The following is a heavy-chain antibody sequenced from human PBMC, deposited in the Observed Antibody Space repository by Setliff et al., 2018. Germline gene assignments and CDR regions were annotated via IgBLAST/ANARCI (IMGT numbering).Heavy chain of an antibody. Sequence: GGSLRLSCVVSGVVFRNYHLNWVRQTPEKGLEWVSSFSGSNEYIKYADSVKGRFTISRDSAENAVYLQMNSLRAEDTATYYCARSENCFSTHCSPYDYWGQGTLVTVSS. CDR1: GVVFRNYH. V-gene: IGHV3-21*01. D-gene: IGHD2-2*01. J-gene: IGHJ4*02. CDR2: FSGSNEYI. CDR3: ARSENCFSTHCSPYDY.